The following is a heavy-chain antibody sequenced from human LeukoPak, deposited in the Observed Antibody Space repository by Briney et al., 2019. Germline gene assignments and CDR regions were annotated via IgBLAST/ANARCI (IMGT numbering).Heavy chain of an antibody. CDR3: AKEEEVVPAAIPFDY. V-gene: IGHV3-30*18. CDR2: ISYDGSNK. J-gene: IGHJ4*02. CDR1: GFTFSSYG. Sequence: GRSLRLSCAASGFTFSSYGMHWVRQAPGKGLEWVAVISYDGSNKYYADSVKGRFTISRDNSKDTLYLQMNSLRAEDTAVYYCAKEEEVVPAAIPFDYWGQGTLVTVSS. D-gene: IGHD2-2*02.